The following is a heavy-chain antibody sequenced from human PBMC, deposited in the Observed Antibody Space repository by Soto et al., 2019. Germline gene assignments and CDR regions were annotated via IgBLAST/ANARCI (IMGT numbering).Heavy chain of an antibody. CDR2: IYYTGST. CDR1: GATISAYY. V-gene: IGHV4-59*08. Sequence: SETLSLTCTASGATISAYYWSWIRQPPGKGLEWIGYIYYTGSTNYNPSLKSRVTMSVDTSKNQLSLKLSSVTAADTAVYYCAINFDYWGQGALVT. CDR3: AINFDY. J-gene: IGHJ4*02.